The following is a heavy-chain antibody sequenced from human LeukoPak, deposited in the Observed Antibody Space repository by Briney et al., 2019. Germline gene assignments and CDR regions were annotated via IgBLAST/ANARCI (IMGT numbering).Heavy chain of an antibody. V-gene: IGHV3-53*01. D-gene: IGHD1-1*01. CDR1: GFTVTSSH. Sequence: GGSLRLSCAASGFTVTSSHMSWIRQAPGKGLEWVSLIHSGGNIHYADSVKGRFTISRDISRNTLYLLMSSLRVEDTAVYYCVRADNGFDQWGQGALVTVSS. J-gene: IGHJ4*02. CDR2: IHSGGNI. CDR3: VRADNGFDQ.